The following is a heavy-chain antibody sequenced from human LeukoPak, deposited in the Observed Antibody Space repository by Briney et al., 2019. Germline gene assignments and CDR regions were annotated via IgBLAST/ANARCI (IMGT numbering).Heavy chain of an antibody. CDR1: GSTFTGAY. Sequence: GASVKVSCTTSGSTFTGAYMHWVRQAPGQGLEWMGWINPNSGETKFAQKFQGRVTLIRGTAISTVYMDLGGLRSDDTAVYYCARVLFNSGYDYWGQGSLVTVSS. CDR2: INPNSGET. D-gene: IGHD3-9*01. J-gene: IGHJ4*02. CDR3: ARVLFNSGYDY. V-gene: IGHV1-2*02.